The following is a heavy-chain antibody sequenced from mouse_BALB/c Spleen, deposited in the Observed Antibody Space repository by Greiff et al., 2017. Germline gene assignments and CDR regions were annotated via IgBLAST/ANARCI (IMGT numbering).Heavy chain of an antibody. CDR3: ARDDYDDGSFDY. CDR2: ISSGSSTI. J-gene: IGHJ2*01. D-gene: IGHD2-4*01. CDR1: GFTFSSFG. Sequence: EVMLVESGGGLVQPGGSRKLSCAASGFTFSSFGMHWVRQAPEKGLEWVAYISSGSSTIYYADTVKGRFTISRDNPKNTLFLQMTSLRSEDTAMYYCARDDYDDGSFDYWGQGTTLTVSS. V-gene: IGHV5-17*02.